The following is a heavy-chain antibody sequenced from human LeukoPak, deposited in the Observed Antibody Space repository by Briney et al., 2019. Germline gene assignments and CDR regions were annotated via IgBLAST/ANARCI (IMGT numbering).Heavy chain of an antibody. CDR1: GYSFTSYW. Sequence: PGESLKISCKGSGYSFTSYWIGWVRQMPGKGLEWMGIIDPGDSGTRYSPSFQGQVTISADKSISTAYLQWSSLKASDTAMYYCARRGISDSSGWYGFDPWGQGTLVTVS. CDR2: IDPGDSGT. V-gene: IGHV5-51*01. D-gene: IGHD6-19*01. J-gene: IGHJ5*02. CDR3: ARRGISDSSGWYGFDP.